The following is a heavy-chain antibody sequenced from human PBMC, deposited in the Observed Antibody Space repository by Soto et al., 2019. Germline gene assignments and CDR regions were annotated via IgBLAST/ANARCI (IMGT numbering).Heavy chain of an antibody. CDR1: GFTFTTYA. D-gene: IGHD2-15*01. V-gene: IGHV3-23*01. CDR2: ISGSGSGT. Sequence: PGGSLRLSCAASGFTFTTYAMYWVRQAPGKGLEFVSCISGSGSGTYYADSVRGRFTTSRDNSKNTLYLQMNGLRAEDTAAYYCAKGRSGGSLDWFDPWGQGTLVTVSS. CDR3: AKGRSGGSLDWFDP. J-gene: IGHJ5*02.